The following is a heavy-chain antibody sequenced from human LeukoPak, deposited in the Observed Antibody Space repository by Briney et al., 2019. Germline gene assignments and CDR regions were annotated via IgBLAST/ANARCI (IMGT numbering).Heavy chain of an antibody. V-gene: IGHV3-23*01. CDR1: GFTFSSYA. CDR3: AKGGGISAAGPNSFDP. Sequence: PGGSLRLSCAASGFTFSSYAMSWVRQAPGKGLEWVSAISGSGGSTYYADSVKGRFTISRDNSKNTLYLQMNSLRAEDTAVYYCAKGGGISAAGPNSFDPWGQGTLVTVSS. J-gene: IGHJ5*02. CDR2: ISGSGGST. D-gene: IGHD6-13*01.